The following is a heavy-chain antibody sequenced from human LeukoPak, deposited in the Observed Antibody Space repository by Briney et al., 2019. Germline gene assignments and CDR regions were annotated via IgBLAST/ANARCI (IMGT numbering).Heavy chain of an antibody. CDR3: ARESYSYGYDY. Sequence: SETLSLTCAVYGGSFSGYYWSWIRQPPGKGLEWIGYIYYSGSTNYNPSLKSRVTISVDTSKNQFSLKLSSVTAADTAVYYCARESYSYGYDYWGQGTLVTVSS. CDR1: GGSFSGYY. V-gene: IGHV4-59*01. D-gene: IGHD5-18*01. J-gene: IGHJ4*02. CDR2: IYYSGST.